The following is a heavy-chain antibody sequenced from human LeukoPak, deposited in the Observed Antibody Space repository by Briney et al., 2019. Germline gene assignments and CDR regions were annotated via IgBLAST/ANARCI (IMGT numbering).Heavy chain of an antibody. D-gene: IGHD2-15*01. CDR2: IKSKNYGGTS. J-gene: IGHJ4*02. CDR3: ATDGGAISHTFDY. Sequence: GGSLRLSCAASGFTFSNAWMSYVRLAPGKGLEWVGRIKSKNYGGTSNYAAPVQGRFTISRDDSRNMVYLQMNSLRTEDTAVYYCATDGGAISHTFDYWGQGILVTVSS. CDR1: GFTFSNAW. V-gene: IGHV3-15*01.